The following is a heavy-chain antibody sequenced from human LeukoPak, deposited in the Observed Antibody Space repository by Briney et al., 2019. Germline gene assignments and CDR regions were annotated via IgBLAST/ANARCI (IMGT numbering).Heavy chain of an antibody. CDR3: ARAAGIAAAEDY. CDR2: ISSSGSTI. CDR1: GFTFSSYE. Sequence: PGGSLRLSCAASGFTFSSYEMNWVRQAPGKGLEWVSYISSSGSTIYYADSVKGRFTISRDNAKNSLYLQMNSLRAEDTAVYYCARAAGIAAAEDYWGQGTLVTVSS. J-gene: IGHJ4*02. V-gene: IGHV3-48*03. D-gene: IGHD6-13*01.